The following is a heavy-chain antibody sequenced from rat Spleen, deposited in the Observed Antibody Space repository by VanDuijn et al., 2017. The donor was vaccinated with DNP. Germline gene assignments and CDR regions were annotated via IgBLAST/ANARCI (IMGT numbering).Heavy chain of an antibody. D-gene: IGHD1-4*01. CDR3: AKGGYPYYFDY. V-gene: IGHV5-7*01. Sequence: EVHLVESGGGLVQPGRSLKLSCAASGFTFSDYNMAWVCQAPKKGLEWVATISYDGSSTYYPDSVKGRFTISRDNAENTVFLQMTSLRSEDTATYYCAKGGYPYYFDYWGQGVMVTVSS. J-gene: IGHJ2*01. CDR2: ISYDGSST. CDR1: GFTFSDYN.